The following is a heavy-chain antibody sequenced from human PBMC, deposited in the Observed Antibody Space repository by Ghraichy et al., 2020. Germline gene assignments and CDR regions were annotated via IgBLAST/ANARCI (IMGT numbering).Heavy chain of an antibody. J-gene: IGHJ4*02. Sequence: ASVKVSCKASGYIFTSYIIHWVRQAPGQSPEWLGWINAGNGNTQYSEKFQDRVTVTRDTSANIAYMELASLTFQDTAVYYCARVEPSSGCPRGYLDDWGQGTLVSVSS. CDR1: GYIFTSYI. CDR2: INAGNGNT. V-gene: IGHV1-3*01. D-gene: IGHD3-22*01. CDR3: ARVEPSSGCPRGYLDD.